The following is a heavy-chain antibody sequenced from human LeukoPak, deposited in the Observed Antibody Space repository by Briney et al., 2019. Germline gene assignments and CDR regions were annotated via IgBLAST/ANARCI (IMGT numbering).Heavy chain of an antibody. CDR3: AKGYYDFWSGYFGDY. J-gene: IGHJ4*02. CDR1: GGSISGYY. V-gene: IGHV4-38-2*02. Sequence: SETLSLTCTVSGGSISGYYWGWIRQPPGKGLEWIGSIYHSGSTYYNPSLKSRVTISVDTSKNQFSLKLSSVTAADTAVYYCAKGYYDFWSGYFGDYWGQGSLVTVSS. D-gene: IGHD3-3*01. CDR2: IYHSGST.